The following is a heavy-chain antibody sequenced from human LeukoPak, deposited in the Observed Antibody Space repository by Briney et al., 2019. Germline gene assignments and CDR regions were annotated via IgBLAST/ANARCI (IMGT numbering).Heavy chain of an antibody. CDR2: IGSGGSRD. D-gene: IGHD2-8*01. Sequence: GGSLRLSCAASGFSFSSHGMHWVRQAPGKGLEWLAVIGSGGSRDSYADSVRGRLTISRDNSKNMLFLEVHSLRVEASAVYFCARDDTLPDNGLDAWGQGTMVTVSS. CDR1: GFSFSSHG. CDR3: ARDDTLPDNGLDA. V-gene: IGHV3-33*01. J-gene: IGHJ3*01.